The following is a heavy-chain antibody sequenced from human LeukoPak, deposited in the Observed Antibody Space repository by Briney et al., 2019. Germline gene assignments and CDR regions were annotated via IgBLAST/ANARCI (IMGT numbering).Heavy chain of an antibody. V-gene: IGHV3-15*01. CDR1: GFTFSNAW. Sequence: GGSLRLSCAASGFTFSNAWMGWVRQAPGKGLEWVGRIKRKAAGGTTNYAAPVKGRFTISRDDSKNTLYLQMNSLQTEDTAVYYCTTVGYCSNGVCYDNFVYWGQGTLVTVSP. CDR3: TTVGYCSNGVCYDNFVY. D-gene: IGHD2-8*01. J-gene: IGHJ4*02. CDR2: IKRKAAGGTT.